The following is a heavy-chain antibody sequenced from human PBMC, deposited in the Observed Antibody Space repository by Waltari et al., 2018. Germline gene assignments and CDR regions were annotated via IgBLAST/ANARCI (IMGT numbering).Heavy chain of an antibody. V-gene: IGHV1-24*01. Sequence: QVQLVQSGAEVKKPGASGKVSCKVSGYTLTDLSMHWMRQALGTGLEWMGGFDPEDGETIYAQKFQGRVTMTEDTSTDTAYMELSSLRSEDTAVYYCATALKGGGSCYSLCDYWGQGTLVTVSS. CDR1: GYTLTDLS. D-gene: IGHD2-15*01. J-gene: IGHJ4*02. CDR3: ATALKGGGSCYSLCDY. CDR2: FDPEDGET.